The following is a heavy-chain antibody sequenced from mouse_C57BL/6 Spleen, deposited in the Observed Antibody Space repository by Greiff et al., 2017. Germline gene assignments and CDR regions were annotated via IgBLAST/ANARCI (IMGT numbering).Heavy chain of an antibody. Sequence: VQLQQSGPELVKPGASVKISCKASGYAFSSSWMNWVKQRPGKGLEWIGRSYPGDGDTNYNGKFKGKATLTADKSSSTAYMQLSSLTSEDSAVYFCAMYYYGSSWVDYWGQGTTLTVSS. CDR3: AMYYYGSSWVDY. D-gene: IGHD1-1*01. CDR1: GYAFSSSW. V-gene: IGHV1-82*01. J-gene: IGHJ2*01. CDR2: SYPGDGDT.